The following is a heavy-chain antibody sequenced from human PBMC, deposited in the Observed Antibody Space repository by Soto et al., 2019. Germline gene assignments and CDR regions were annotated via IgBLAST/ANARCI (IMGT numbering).Heavy chain of an antibody. D-gene: IGHD3-3*01. CDR2: ISYDGSNK. CDR1: GFTFISYA. CDR3: ARDRPKDDFWSGYYTGDYYYYGMDV. V-gene: IGHV3-30-3*01. Sequence: PEGSLRLSCAASGFTFISYAMHWVRQAPGKGLEWVAVISYDGSNKYYADSVKGRFTISRDNSKNTLYLQMNSLRAEDTAVYYCARDRPKDDFWSGYYTGDYYYYGMDVWGQGTTVTVSS. J-gene: IGHJ6*02.